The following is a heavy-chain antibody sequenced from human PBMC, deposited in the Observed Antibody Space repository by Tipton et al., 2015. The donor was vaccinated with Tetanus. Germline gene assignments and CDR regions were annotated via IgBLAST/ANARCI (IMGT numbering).Heavy chain of an antibody. D-gene: IGHD2-15*01. CDR3: ARRRSAVLGGSYHWYFDL. CDR1: GYMFSSHW. J-gene: IGHJ2*01. CDR2: IYPGDSYS. V-gene: IGHV5-51*01. Sequence: QLVQSGAEVKQPGESLKISCKGSGYMFSSHWIGWVRQVPGKGLEWLGTIYPGDSYSTYSPSFEGQVTISVDRSIDTAYLQWSSLQASDTAIYYCARRRSAVLGGSYHWYFDLWGRGTLVTVSS.